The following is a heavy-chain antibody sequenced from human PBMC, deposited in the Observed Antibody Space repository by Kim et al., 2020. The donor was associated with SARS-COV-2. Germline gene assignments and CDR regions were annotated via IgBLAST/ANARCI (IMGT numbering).Heavy chain of an antibody. J-gene: IGHJ5*02. Sequence: YYADSVTGRFTISRGNAETTMYLQMNFMRAEDAAVYYCAKDPRSSSSFNPWGQGTLVTVSS. CDR3: AKDPRSSSSFNP. D-gene: IGHD6-13*01. V-gene: IGHV3-23*01.